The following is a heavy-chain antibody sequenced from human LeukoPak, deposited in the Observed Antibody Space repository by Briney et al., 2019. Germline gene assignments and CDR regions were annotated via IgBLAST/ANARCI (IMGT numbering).Heavy chain of an antibody. CDR1: GFTFSSYW. V-gene: IGHV3-7*01. J-gene: IGHJ4*02. CDR2: IKQDGSET. D-gene: IGHD4-23*01. CDR3: ARDPLYGGVDLDH. Sequence: GGSLRLSCAAPGFTFSSYWMSWVRQAPGKGLEWVANIKQDGSETYYVDSVKGRFTISRDNAKSSLYLQMNSLRAEDTAVYFCARDPLYGGVDLDHWGQGTLVTVSS.